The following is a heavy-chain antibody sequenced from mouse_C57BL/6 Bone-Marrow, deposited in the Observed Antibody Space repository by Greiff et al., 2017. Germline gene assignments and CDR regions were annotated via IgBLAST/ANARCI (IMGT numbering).Heavy chain of an antibody. CDR1: GYTFTSYW. CDR2: IYPGNSDT. V-gene: IGHV1-5*01. CDR3: ALLWLRRWHFDY. D-gene: IGHD2-9*01. Sequence: EVQLVESGTVLARPGASVKMSCKTSGYTFTSYWMHWVKQRPGQGLEWIGAIYPGNSDTSYNQKFKGKAKLTAVTSASTAYMELSSLTNEDSAVYYCALLWLRRWHFDYWGQGTTLTVSS. J-gene: IGHJ2*01.